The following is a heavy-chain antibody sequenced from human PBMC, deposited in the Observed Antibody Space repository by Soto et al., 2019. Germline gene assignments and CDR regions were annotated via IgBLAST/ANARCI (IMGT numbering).Heavy chain of an antibody. CDR1: GGSISRGGYS. CDR3: ARETAVAGNPFDP. J-gene: IGHJ5*02. V-gene: IGHV4-30-2*01. Sequence: SETLSLTCAVSGGSISRGGYSWSWIRQPPGKGLEWIGYIYHSGSTYYNPSLKSRVTISVDRSKNQFSLKLSSVTAADTAVYYCARETAVAGNPFDPWGQGTLVTVSS. CDR2: IYHSGST. D-gene: IGHD6-19*01.